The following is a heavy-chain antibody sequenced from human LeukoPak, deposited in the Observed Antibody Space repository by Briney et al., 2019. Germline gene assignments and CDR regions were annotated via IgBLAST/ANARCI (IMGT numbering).Heavy chain of an antibody. D-gene: IGHD2-15*01. J-gene: IGHJ6*02. Sequence: SETLSLTCTVSGGSISRYYWSWIRQPPGKGLEWIGHIYYSGSSNYNPSLKSRVTISVDTSKNQFSLKLGSLTATDTAVYYCARHGLGGGRTGSGMDVWGQGTTVTVSS. V-gene: IGHV4-59*01. CDR2: IYYSGSS. CDR1: GGSISRYY. CDR3: ARHGLGGGRTGSGMDV.